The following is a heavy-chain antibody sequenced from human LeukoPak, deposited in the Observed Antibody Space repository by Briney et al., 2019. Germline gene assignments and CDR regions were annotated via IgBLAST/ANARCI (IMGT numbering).Heavy chain of an antibody. CDR2: IYYSGST. D-gene: IGHD1-7*01. V-gene: IGHV4-59*01. J-gene: IGHJ4*02. Sequence: KPSETLSLTCTVSGGSISSYYWSWIRQPPGKGLEWIGYIYYSGSTNYNPSLKSRVTISVDTSKNRFSLKLSSVTAADTAVYYCARGDNWNYWNFDYWGQGTLVTVSS. CDR1: GGSISSYY. CDR3: ARGDNWNYWNFDY.